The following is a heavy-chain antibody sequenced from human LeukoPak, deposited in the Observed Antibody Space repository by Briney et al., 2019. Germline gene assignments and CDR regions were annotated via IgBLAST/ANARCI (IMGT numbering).Heavy chain of an antibody. CDR3: ARGFGSGEDAFDI. Sequence: SETLSLTCAVYGGSFSGYYWSWIRQPPGKGLEWIGEINHSGSTNYNPSLKSRVTISVDTSKNQFSLKLSSVTAADTAVYYCARGFGSGEDAFDIWGQGTMVTVSS. D-gene: IGHD3-10*01. V-gene: IGHV4-34*01. CDR2: INHSGST. CDR1: GGSFSGYY. J-gene: IGHJ3*02.